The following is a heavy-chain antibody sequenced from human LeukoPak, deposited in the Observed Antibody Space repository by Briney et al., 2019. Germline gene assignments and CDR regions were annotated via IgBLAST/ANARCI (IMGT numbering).Heavy chain of an antibody. CDR3: AKGGTWSDY. Sequence: GGSLRLSCAASGFTFSSYAMNWVRQAPGKGLEWVSAISGCGGSTYYADSVKGRFTISRDNSKNTLYLQMDSLRPEDTAMYYCAKGGTWSDYWGQGTLVTVSS. CDR2: ISGCGGST. V-gene: IGHV3-23*01. CDR1: GFTFSSYA. D-gene: IGHD6-13*01. J-gene: IGHJ4*02.